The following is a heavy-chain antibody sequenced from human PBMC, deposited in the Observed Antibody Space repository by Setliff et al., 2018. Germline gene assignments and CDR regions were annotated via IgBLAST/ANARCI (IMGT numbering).Heavy chain of an antibody. Sequence: ETLSLTCTVSGDSISSYYWSWIRQPAGRGLEWIGRIYSSGSTNFNPSLKSRVTMSMDTSKNQFSLKLSSVTAADTAIYYCARGKLRLGQLSLFYGFDIWGQGTMVTV. D-gene: IGHD3-16*02. CDR3: ARGKLRLGQLSLFYGFDI. CDR1: GDSISSYY. CDR2: IYSSGST. V-gene: IGHV4-4*07. J-gene: IGHJ3*02.